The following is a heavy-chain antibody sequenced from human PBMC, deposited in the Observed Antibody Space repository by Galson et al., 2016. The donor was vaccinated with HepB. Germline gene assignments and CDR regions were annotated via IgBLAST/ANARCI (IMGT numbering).Heavy chain of an antibody. V-gene: IGHV4-61*08. CDR3: ARYSSPSGGY. CDR1: GGSVSSPDYY. Sequence: ETLSLTCSVSGGSVSSPDYYWSWIRQPPGKGLEWIGYVYFDGTTKYNPSLESRLTLSVDMSKNQFSLKLMSVTAADTAVYYCARYSSPSGGYWGQGTLVAVSS. J-gene: IGHJ4*02. D-gene: IGHD2-21*01. CDR2: VYFDGTT.